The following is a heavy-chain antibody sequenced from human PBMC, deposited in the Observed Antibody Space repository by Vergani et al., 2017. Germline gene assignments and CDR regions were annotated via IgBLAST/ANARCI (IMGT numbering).Heavy chain of an antibody. Sequence: QLQLQESGPGLVEPSETLSLTCTVSGASISSNSYYWGWVRQSPGNGLEWVGSIRYSGPTYYNLPLQSRTTISLDTSKNQFSLKLSSVTAADTALYFCARHDRKKYTLTMGWYDYWGQGMLVTVSS. CDR1: GASISSNSYY. CDR2: IRYSGPT. J-gene: IGHJ4*02. D-gene: IGHD3-9*01. CDR3: ARHDRKKYTLTMGWYDY. V-gene: IGHV4-39*01.